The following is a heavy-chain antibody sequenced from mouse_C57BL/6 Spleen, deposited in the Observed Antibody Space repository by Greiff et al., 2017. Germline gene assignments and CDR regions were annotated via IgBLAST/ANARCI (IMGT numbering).Heavy chain of an antibody. D-gene: IGHD4-1*01. CDR1: GYTFTDYY. J-gene: IGHJ1*03. Sequence: VQLQQSGAELVRPGASVKLSCKASGYTFTDYYINWVKQRPGPGLEWIARIYPGSGNTYYNEKFKGKATLTAEKSSSTTYMQLSSLTSEDSAVYFCASWDDWYFDVWGTGTTVTVSS. V-gene: IGHV1-76*01. CDR2: IYPGSGNT. CDR3: ASWDDWYFDV.